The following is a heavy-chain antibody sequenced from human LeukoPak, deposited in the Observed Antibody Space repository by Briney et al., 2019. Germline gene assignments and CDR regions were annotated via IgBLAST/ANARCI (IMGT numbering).Heavy chain of an antibody. CDR2: IDWDDDK. J-gene: IGHJ6*02. CDR3: ARHIVGATTYYYYGMDV. V-gene: IGHV2-70*11. CDR1: GFSLSTSRMG. D-gene: IGHD1-26*01. Sequence: SGPALVKPTQTLTLTCTFSGFSLSTSRMGVSWIRQPPGKALGWLARIDWDDDKYYSTSLKTRLTISKDTSKNHVILTMTNMDPVDTATYYCARHIVGATTYYYYGMDVWGQGTTVTVSS.